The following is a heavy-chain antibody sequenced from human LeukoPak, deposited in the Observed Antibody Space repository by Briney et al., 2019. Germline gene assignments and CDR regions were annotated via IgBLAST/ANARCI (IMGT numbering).Heavy chain of an antibody. CDR3: AKAGILQASSSGLQSFDL. D-gene: IGHD6-6*01. Sequence: PGGALRLSWAASGVTFSSYTMGWVRAAPGGGVGWGSLNSGSGGSTYYAESVKGGFTISRDNSKNTLYLQMNSLRADDTAVYHCAKAGILQASSSGLQSFDLWGRGTLVTASS. V-gene: IGHV3-23*01. J-gene: IGHJ2*01. CDR2: NSGSGGST. CDR1: GVTFSSYT.